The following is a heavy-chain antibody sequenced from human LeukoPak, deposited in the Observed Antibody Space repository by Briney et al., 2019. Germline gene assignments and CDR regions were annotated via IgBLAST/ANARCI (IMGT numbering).Heavy chain of an antibody. J-gene: IGHJ6*02. CDR3: AKLAVTTCMDV. CDR1: GFTFSSYS. D-gene: IGHD4-17*01. Sequence: PGGSLRLSCAASGFTFSSYSMNWVRQAPGKGLEWVSSISSSSSYIYYADSVEGRFTISRDNAKNSLYLQMNSLRAEDTAVYYCAKLAVTTCMDVWGQGTTVTVSS. CDR2: ISSSSSYI. V-gene: IGHV3-21*01.